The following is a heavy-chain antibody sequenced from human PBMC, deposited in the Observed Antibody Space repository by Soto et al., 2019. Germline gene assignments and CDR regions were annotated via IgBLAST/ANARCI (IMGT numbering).Heavy chain of an antibody. J-gene: IGHJ6*02. Sequence: SETLSLTCAVYGGSFSDYYWSWIRQPPGKGLEWIGEINHSGSTNYNPSLKSRVTISVDTSKNQFSLKLSSVTAADTAVYYCATTAAPHYGMDVWGQGTTVTVSS. D-gene: IGHD6-13*01. CDR3: ATTAAPHYGMDV. CDR1: GGSFSDYY. V-gene: IGHV4-34*01. CDR2: INHSGST.